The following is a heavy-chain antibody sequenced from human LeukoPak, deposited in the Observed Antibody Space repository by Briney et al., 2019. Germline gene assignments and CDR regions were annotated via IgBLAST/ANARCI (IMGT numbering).Heavy chain of an antibody. J-gene: IGHJ5*02. Sequence: SETLSLTCTVSGGSISSYYWSWIRQPAGKGLEWIGRMQISGITNYNPSLQSRVTMSLDTSKNQFSLKLSSVTAADTAVYYCARDLVVAPYNWFDPWGQGTLVTVSS. CDR3: ARDLVVAPYNWFDP. CDR1: GGSISSYY. V-gene: IGHV4-4*07. CDR2: MQISGIT. D-gene: IGHD2-2*01.